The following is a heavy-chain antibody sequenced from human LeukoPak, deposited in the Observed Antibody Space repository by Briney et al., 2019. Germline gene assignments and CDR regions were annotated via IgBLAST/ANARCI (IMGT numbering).Heavy chain of an antibody. V-gene: IGHV4-59*01. J-gene: IGHJ6*03. CDR3: ARVVVANYYYYYMDV. CDR2: IYYSGST. D-gene: IGHD2-15*01. Sequence: SETLSLTCTVSGGSISSYYWSWIRRPPGKGLEWIGYIYYSGSTNYNPSLKSRVTISVDTSKNQFSLKLSSVTAADTAVYYCARVVVANYYYYYMDVWGKGTTVTISS. CDR1: GGSISSYY.